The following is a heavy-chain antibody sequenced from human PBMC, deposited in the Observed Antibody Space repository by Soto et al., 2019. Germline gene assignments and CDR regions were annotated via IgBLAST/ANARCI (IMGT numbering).Heavy chain of an antibody. J-gene: IGHJ6*02. CDR1: GFTFGDYG. Sequence: GGSLRLSCTASGFTFGDYGMSWVRQAPGKGLEWVGFIRSKAYGGTTEYAASVKGRFTISRDDSKSIAYLQMNSLKTEDTAVYYCTRDPSIAVAVTYYYYGMDVWGQGTTVTVSS. V-gene: IGHV3-49*04. CDR2: IRSKAYGGTT. D-gene: IGHD6-19*01. CDR3: TRDPSIAVAVTYYYYGMDV.